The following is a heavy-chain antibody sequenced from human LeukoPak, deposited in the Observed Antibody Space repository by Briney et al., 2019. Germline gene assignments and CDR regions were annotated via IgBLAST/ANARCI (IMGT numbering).Heavy chain of an antibody. D-gene: IGHD5-12*01. V-gene: IGHV7-4-1*02. Sequence: ASVKVSCKASGYAFTEYAMNWVRQAPGQGLEWMGWINTYTGNPTYGQGFTGRFVFSLDTSVSTAYLQINSLKAEDSAVYYCARGPIRISGSVAFDPWGQGTLVTVSS. CDR1: GYAFTEYA. CDR2: INTYTGNP. J-gene: IGHJ5*02. CDR3: ARGPIRISGSVAFDP.